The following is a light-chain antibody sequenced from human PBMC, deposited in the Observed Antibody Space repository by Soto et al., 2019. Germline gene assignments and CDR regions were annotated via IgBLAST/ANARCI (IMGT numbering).Light chain of an antibody. CDR1: QSITTY. CDR2: SAS. Sequence: DIQMTQSPSSLSASVGDRVTITCRASQSITTYLNWSQQRPGKAPELLIYSASTLQSGVPSRFSGSGSGTDFTLTISSLQPEDVATYHCQQTYTAPWTFGQGTKVEIK. V-gene: IGKV1-39*01. J-gene: IGKJ1*01. CDR3: QQTYTAPWT.